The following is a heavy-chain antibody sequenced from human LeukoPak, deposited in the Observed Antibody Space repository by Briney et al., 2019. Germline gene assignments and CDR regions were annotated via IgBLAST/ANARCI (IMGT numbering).Heavy chain of an antibody. J-gene: IGHJ4*02. CDR3: AKNTGQTSEYSYGFNW. CDR1: GFTFNIYA. CDR2: ISGNGGST. Sequence: RGSLRLSCAASGFTFNIYAMSWVRQAPGKGLEWVSDISGNGGSTYYADSVKGRFTISRDNYKNTVYLQMNSLRAEDTAVYYCAKNTGQTSEYSYGFNWWGQGTLVTVSS. D-gene: IGHD5-18*01. V-gene: IGHV3-23*01.